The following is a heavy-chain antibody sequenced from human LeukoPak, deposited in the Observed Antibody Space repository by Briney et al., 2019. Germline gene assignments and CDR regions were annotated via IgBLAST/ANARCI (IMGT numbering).Heavy chain of an antibody. Sequence: GGSLRLSCAASGFTFSNYGMQWVRQAPGKGLEWVAVIWYDRGKKYYADSVKGRFTISRDNSKNTLYLQMNSLRVEDTAVYYCARGLYDSSGYSIDYWGQGTLVTVSS. V-gene: IGHV3-33*01. J-gene: IGHJ4*02. CDR3: ARGLYDSSGYSIDY. D-gene: IGHD3-22*01. CDR1: GFTFSNYG. CDR2: IWYDRGKK.